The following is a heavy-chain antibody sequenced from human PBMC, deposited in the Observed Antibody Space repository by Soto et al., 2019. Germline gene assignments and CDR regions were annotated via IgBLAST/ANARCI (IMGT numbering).Heavy chain of an antibody. V-gene: IGHV4-34*01. CDR2: INHSGST. CDR1: GGSFSGYY. D-gene: IGHD3-3*01. J-gene: IGHJ5*02. Sequence: QVQLQQWGAGLLKPSETLSLTCAVYGGSFSGYYWSWIRQPPGKGLEWIGEINHSGSTNYNPSLKSRVTISVDTSKNQFSLKLSSVTAADTAVYYCARGHRGRFLEWLFAIHGNETNGFDPWGQGTLVTVSS. CDR3: ARGHRGRFLEWLFAIHGNETNGFDP.